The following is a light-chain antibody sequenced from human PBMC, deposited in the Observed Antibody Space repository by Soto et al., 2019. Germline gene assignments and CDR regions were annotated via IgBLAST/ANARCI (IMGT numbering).Light chain of an antibody. Sequence: DIQMTQSPSSLSASVGDRVTITCRASQSISSCLNWYQQKPGKAPKLLIYPASSLQSGVPSRFTGSGSGTDFTLTISSLQPEDFANYYCQQSTDTPYTFGQGTKLEIK. CDR1: QSISSC. CDR3: QQSTDTPYT. V-gene: IGKV1-39*01. J-gene: IGKJ2*01. CDR2: PAS.